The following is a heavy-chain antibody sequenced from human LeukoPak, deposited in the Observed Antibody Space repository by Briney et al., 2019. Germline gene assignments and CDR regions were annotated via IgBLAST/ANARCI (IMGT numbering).Heavy chain of an antibody. V-gene: IGHV1-18*01. CDR1: GYTLTSYG. J-gene: IGHJ4*02. CDR2: ISVYNGNT. D-gene: IGHD6-13*01. Sequence: ASVKVSCKASGYTLTSYGITWVRQAPGQGLEWMGWISVYNGNTNYAQKLQGRVTMTTDTSTSTAYMELRSVTSDSTAIYYCARYREAAGQKLTDYWGQGILVTVSS. CDR3: ARYREAAGQKLTDY.